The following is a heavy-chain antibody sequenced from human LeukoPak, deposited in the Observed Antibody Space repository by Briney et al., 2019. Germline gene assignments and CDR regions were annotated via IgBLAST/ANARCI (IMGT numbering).Heavy chain of an antibody. Sequence: SETLSLTCTVSGGSISSYYWSWIRQPPGKGLEWIGYIYYSGSTNYNPSLKSRVTISVDTSKNQFSLKLSSVTAAGTAVYYCARGRDSRGYQFMGFDSWGQGTLVTVSS. V-gene: IGHV4-59*01. CDR3: ARGRDSRGYQFMGFDS. J-gene: IGHJ4*02. CDR1: GGSISSYY. CDR2: IYYSGST. D-gene: IGHD3-22*01.